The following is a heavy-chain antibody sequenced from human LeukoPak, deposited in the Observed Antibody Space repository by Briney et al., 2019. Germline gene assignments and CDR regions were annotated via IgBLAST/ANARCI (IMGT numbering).Heavy chain of an antibody. J-gene: IGHJ4*02. V-gene: IGHV1-2*02. CDR2: INPNSGGT. D-gene: IGHD3-10*01. Sequence: EASVKVSCKASGYTFTGYYMHWVRQAPGQGLEWMGWINPNSGGTNYAQRFQGRVTMTRDTSISTAYMELSRLRSDDTAVYYCAAPGDYYGSGSYPNPVDYWGQGTLVTVSS. CDR3: AAPGDYYGSGSYPNPVDY. CDR1: GYTFTGYY.